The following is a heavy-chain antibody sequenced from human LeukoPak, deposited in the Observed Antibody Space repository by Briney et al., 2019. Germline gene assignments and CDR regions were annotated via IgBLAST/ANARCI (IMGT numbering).Heavy chain of an antibody. J-gene: IGHJ4*02. CDR2: IYYSGST. D-gene: IGHD1-7*01. CDR1: GGSISSSSYY. CDR3: ASTYNWNYVHY. V-gene: IGHV4-39*07. Sequence: SETLSLTCTVSGGSISSSSYYWSWIRQPPGKGLEWIGSIYYSGSTYYNPSLKSRVTISVDTSKNQFSLKLSSVTAADTAVYYCASTYNWNYVHYWGQGTLVTVSS.